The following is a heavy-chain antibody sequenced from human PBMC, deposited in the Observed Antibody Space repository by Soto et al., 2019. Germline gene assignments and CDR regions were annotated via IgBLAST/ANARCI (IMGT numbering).Heavy chain of an antibody. V-gene: IGHV1-58*01. CDR1: GFTFSRST. Sequence: GASVKVSCKPSGFTFSRSTVQWVRQPRGQGLEYIGWIVVNSGDTDYAQNFQDRVTITRDTSTSTAYMELSGLRSEDTAVYYCASDRGHDAFDIWGQGTMVTVSS. CDR3: ASDRGHDAFDI. D-gene: IGHD3-10*01. J-gene: IGHJ3*02. CDR2: IVVNSGDT.